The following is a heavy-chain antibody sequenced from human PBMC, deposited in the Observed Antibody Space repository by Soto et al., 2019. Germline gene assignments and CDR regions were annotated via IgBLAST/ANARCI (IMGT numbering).Heavy chain of an antibody. CDR1: GFTFSSYA. CDR2: ISGSGGST. J-gene: IGHJ6*03. V-gene: IGHV3-23*01. D-gene: IGHD6-19*01. Sequence: EVQLLESGGGLVQPGGSLRLSCAASGFTFSSYAMSWVRQAPGKGLEWVSAISGSGGSTYYADSVKGRFTISRDNSKNTLYLQMNSLRAEDTAVYYCAKDPRNSGWYVETYYYYYMDVWGKGTTVTVSS. CDR3: AKDPRNSGWYVETYYYYYMDV.